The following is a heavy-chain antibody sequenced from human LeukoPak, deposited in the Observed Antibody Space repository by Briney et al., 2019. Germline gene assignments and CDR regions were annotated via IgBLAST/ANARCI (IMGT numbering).Heavy chain of an antibody. CDR3: ARDRWVSDRDAFDI. V-gene: IGHV3-7*01. Sequence: GGSLRLSCVASGFTFSNYYMSWVRQAPGKGLEWVANIKQDGSEKYYVDSVKGRFTISRDNSKNTLYLQMNSLGAEDTAVYYCARDRWVSDRDAFDIWGHGTMVTVSS. J-gene: IGHJ3*02. CDR1: GFTFSNYY. D-gene: IGHD3-16*01. CDR2: IKQDGSEK.